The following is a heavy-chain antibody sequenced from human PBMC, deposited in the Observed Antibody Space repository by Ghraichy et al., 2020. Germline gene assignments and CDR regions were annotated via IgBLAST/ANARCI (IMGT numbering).Heavy chain of an antibody. CDR2: IDHSGNT. J-gene: IGHJ4*02. CDR3: ARGLPPYGDYPLLDF. Sequence: SETLSLTCAVFGGSFSSYYWSWIRQSPGKGLEWLGRIDHSGNTKYNPDLESRVTLSIDTSKNQFSLTLRSLNAADTAVYYCARGLPPYGDYPLLDFWGQGTHVTVSS. V-gene: IGHV4-34*01. CDR1: GGSFSSYY. D-gene: IGHD4-17*01.